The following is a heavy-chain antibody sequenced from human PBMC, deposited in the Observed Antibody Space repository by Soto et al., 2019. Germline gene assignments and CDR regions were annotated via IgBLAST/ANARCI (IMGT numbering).Heavy chain of an antibody. CDR1: GGSISSYY. D-gene: IGHD4-17*01. J-gene: IGHJ6*02. Sequence: SETLSLTCTVSGGSISSYYWSWIRQPPGKGLEWIGYIYYSGSTNYNPSLKSRVTISVDTSKNQFSLKLSSVTAADTAVYYCARDLGGATVKEGNYYYYGMDVWGQGTAVT. CDR3: ARDLGGATVKEGNYYYYGMDV. V-gene: IGHV4-59*01. CDR2: IYYSGST.